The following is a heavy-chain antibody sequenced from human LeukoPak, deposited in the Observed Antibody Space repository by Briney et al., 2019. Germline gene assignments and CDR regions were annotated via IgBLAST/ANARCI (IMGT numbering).Heavy chain of an antibody. J-gene: IGHJ5*02. CDR3: TREARVGNWFDP. CDR1: GYTFTDYY. CDR2: INPDNGGT. V-gene: IGHV1-2*02. D-gene: IGHD2-2*01. Sequence: ASVKVSCRASGYTFTDYYVHWVRQAPGQGLEWMGWINPDNGGTNYAQKFQGRVTMTRDTSIRTVYMDLSRLRSDDTAVFYCTREARVGNWFDPWGQGTQVTVSS.